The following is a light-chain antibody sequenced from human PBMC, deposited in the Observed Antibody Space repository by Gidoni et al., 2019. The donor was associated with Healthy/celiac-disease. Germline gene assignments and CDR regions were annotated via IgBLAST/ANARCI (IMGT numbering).Light chain of an antibody. V-gene: IGLV1-44*01. CDR1: SSNIGSNN. CDR3: TACDDILNGVV. CDR2: SNN. J-gene: IGLJ2*01. Sequence: QSVLLQPPSASGTPGPTVTISCSGSSSNIGSNNVNWYQQLPGTAPNLIIYSNNHRPSGFPDPFSVSKSGTSAPLAIGGRQSEHEADYYWTACDDILNGVVYGGWTKLTVL.